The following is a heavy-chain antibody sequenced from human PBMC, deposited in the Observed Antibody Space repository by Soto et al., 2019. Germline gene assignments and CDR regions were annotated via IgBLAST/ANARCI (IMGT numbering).Heavy chain of an antibody. Sequence: QVQLQESGPGLVKPSQTLSLTCTVSGGSISSGGYYWSWIRQHPGKGLEWIGYIYYSGRTYYNPYLTSGVTIPVDTSKNQCSLKLSYVIAADTAVYYCASAPGDSSSWYWGAASALSPWGQGTLVTVSS. J-gene: IGHJ5*02. D-gene: IGHD6-13*01. CDR2: IYYSGRT. CDR1: GGSISSGGYY. V-gene: IGHV4-31*03. CDR3: ASAPGDSSSWYWGAASALSP.